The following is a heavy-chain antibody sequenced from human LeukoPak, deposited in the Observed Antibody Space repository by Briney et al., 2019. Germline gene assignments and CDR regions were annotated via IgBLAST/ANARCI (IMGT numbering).Heavy chain of an antibody. CDR3: ARGGGTLDY. CDR2: IYDSGKT. V-gene: IGHV4-59*01. CDR1: GDSISSYY. Sequence: SSETLSLTCTVSGDSISSYYWSWIRQPPGKGLEWIGYIYDSGKTNYNASLISRVTISVDTSKNQFSLKLTSVTPAATAVYYCARGGGTLDYWGQGTLVTVSS. D-gene: IGHD3-16*01. J-gene: IGHJ4*02.